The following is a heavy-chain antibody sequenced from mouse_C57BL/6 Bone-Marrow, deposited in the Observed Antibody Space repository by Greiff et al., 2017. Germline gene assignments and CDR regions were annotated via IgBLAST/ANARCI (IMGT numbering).Heavy chain of an antibody. D-gene: IGHD1-1*01. CDR1: GYTFTGYW. CDR2: ILPGSGST. J-gene: IGHJ2*01. V-gene: IGHV1-9*01. Sequence: QVQLQQSGAELMKPGASVKLSCKATGYTFTGYWIEWVKQRPGPGLEWIGEILPGSGSTNYNETFKGKATFTADTSSNTAYMQLSSLTTEDSAIYYCAREGYYGSSYYYFDYWGQGTTLTVSS. CDR3: AREGYYGSSYYYFDY.